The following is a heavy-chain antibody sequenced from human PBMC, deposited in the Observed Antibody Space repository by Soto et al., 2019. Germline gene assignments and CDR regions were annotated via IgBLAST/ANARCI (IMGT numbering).Heavy chain of an antibody. Sequence: GVSMSLLCSASGVPFSCHAMSWVRRAQGKGLEWVSGIDGSGRNTYYADSVKGRFTISRDNSKNTLSVQMDSLGVEDTALYYCAKDGGSICSGGNCYFQAPDYWGQGTLVTVSS. CDR1: GVPFSCHA. J-gene: IGHJ4*02. V-gene: IGHV3-23*01. D-gene: IGHD2-21*02. CDR3: AKDGGSICSGGNCYFQAPDY. CDR2: IDGSGRNT.